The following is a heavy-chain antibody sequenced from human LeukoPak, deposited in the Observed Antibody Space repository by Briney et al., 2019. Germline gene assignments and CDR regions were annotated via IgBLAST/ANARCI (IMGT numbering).Heavy chain of an antibody. CDR2: ISWNSGSI. Sequence: GRSLRLSCAASGFTFDDYAMHWVRQAPGKGLEWVSGISWNSGSIGYADSVKGRLTISRDNAKNSLYLQMNSLRAEDTALYYCAKGRYGGNAPADYWGQGTLVTVSS. J-gene: IGHJ4*02. CDR1: GFTFDDYA. D-gene: IGHD4-23*01. CDR3: AKGRYGGNAPADY. V-gene: IGHV3-9*01.